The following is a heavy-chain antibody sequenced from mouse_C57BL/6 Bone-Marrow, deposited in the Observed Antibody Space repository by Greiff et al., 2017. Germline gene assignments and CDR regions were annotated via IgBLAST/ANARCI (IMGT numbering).Heavy chain of an antibody. J-gene: IGHJ3*01. CDR2: IDPSDSYT. V-gene: IGHV1-69*01. Sequence: QVQLQQPGAELVMPGASVKLSCTASGYTFTSYWMHWVKQRPGQGLEWIGEIDPSDSYTNYNQKFKGKSTLTVDKSSSTAYMQLSSLTSEDSAVYYCARGDYEEFAYWGQGTLVTVSA. CDR3: ARGDYEEFAY. D-gene: IGHD2-4*01. CDR1: GYTFTSYW.